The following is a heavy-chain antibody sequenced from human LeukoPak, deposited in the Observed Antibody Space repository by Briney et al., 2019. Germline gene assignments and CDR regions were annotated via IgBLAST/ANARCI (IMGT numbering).Heavy chain of an antibody. D-gene: IGHD3-10*01. J-gene: IGHJ3*02. CDR1: GYSFTTNW. CDR3: ARRRSTLDAFDI. CDR2: IYPGDSDT. Sequence: GESLKISCKGGGYSFTTNWIGWVRQMPGKSLEWMGIIYPGDSDTRYSPSFQGQVTMSTDKSISTAYLQWSSLKASDTAIYYCARRRSTLDAFDIWGQGTMVTVSS. V-gene: IGHV5-51*01.